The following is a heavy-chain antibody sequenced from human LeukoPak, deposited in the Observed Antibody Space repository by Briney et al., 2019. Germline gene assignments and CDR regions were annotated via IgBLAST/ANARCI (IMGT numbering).Heavy chain of an antibody. V-gene: IGHV1-18*01. CDR1: GYTFTSYG. CDR3: ARDFVGPNTIFGFDY. Sequence: ASVKVSCKASGYTFTSYGISWVRQAPGQGLEWMGWISAYNGNTNYAQKLQGRVTMTTDTSTSTAYMELRSLRSDDTAVYYCARDFVGPNTIFGFDYWGQGTLVTVSS. CDR2: ISAYNGNT. J-gene: IGHJ4*02. D-gene: IGHD3-3*01.